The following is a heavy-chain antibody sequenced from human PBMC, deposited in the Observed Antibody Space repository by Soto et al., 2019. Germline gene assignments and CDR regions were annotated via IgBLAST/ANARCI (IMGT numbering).Heavy chain of an antibody. J-gene: IGHJ6*02. V-gene: IGHV1-18*01. D-gene: IGHD1-1*01. CDR2: ISAYNGNT. CDR3: ARVQLQPYYYYGMDV. Sequence: QGLEWMRWISAYNGNTNYAQKIQGRVTMTTDTSTSTAYMELRSLRSDDTAVYYCARVQLQPYYYYGMDVSGQGTTVTGSS.